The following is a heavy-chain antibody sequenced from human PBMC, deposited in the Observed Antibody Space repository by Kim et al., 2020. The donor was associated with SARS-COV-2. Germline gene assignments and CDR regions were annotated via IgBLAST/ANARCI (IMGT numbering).Heavy chain of an antibody. D-gene: IGHD3-10*01. V-gene: IGHV4-34*01. J-gene: IGHJ4*02. CDR3: SRTHYYGSGIGSNDFDY. Sequence: SETLSLTCAVYGGSFSGYYWSWIRQPPGKGLEWIGEINHSGSTNYNPSLKSRVTISVDTSKNQFSLKLSSVTAADTAVYYCSRTHYYGSGIGSNDFDYWGQGTLVTVSS. CDR1: GGSFSGYY. CDR2: INHSGST.